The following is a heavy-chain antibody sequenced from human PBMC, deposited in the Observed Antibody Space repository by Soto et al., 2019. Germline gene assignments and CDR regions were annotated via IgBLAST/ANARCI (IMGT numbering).Heavy chain of an antibody. CDR1: GYTFTSYG. CDR3: ARDHIPVLRYLDWSLDY. J-gene: IGHJ4*02. Sequence: ASVKVSCKASGYTFTSYGISWVRQAPGQGLEWMGWISAYNGNTNYAQKLQGRVTMTTDTSTSTAYMELRSLRSDDTAVYYCARDHIPVLRYLDWSLDYWGQGTLVTVSS. V-gene: IGHV1-18*01. D-gene: IGHD3-9*01. CDR2: ISAYNGNT.